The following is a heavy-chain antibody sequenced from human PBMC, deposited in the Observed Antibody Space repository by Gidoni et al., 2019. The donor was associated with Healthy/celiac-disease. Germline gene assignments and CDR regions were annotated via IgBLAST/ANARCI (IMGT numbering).Heavy chain of an antibody. CDR2: IFSNDEK. J-gene: IGHJ4*02. Sequence: QVPLKASGPVLVTPTETLTLTSTVSGFSLSNARMGVSWIRQPPGKALEWLAHIFSNDEKSYSTSLKSRLTVSKDTSKSRVVLTMTNMDPVDTATYYCALNLGYGLIFDYWGQGTLVTVSS. CDR1: GFSLSNARMG. D-gene: IGHD5-18*01. CDR3: ALNLGYGLIFDY. V-gene: IGHV2-26*01.